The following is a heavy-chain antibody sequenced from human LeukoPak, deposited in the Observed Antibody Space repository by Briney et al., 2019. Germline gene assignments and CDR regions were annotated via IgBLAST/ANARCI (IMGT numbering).Heavy chain of an antibody. J-gene: IGHJ4*02. D-gene: IGHD6-13*01. CDR3: AREGRGGAAGMDY. CDR2: IYYSGST. Sequence: WETLSLTCTVSGGSINNYYWSWVRQPPGKGLEWIGYIYYSGSTNYNPSLKSRITISVDTSKNQFSLNLSSVTAADPAVYYGAREGRGGAAGMDYCGQGNLVTVSS. CDR1: GGSINNYY. V-gene: IGHV4-59*01.